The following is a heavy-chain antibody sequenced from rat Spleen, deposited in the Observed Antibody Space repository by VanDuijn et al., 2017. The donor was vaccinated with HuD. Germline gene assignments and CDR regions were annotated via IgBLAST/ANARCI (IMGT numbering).Heavy chain of an antibody. J-gene: IGHJ2*01. CDR1: GLTFSNYH. CDR2: ISAGGGSP. CDR3: TTEFLLSY. D-gene: IGHD2-1*01. V-gene: IGHV5-27*01. Sequence: EVHLGESGGGLVQPGRSLKHSCAPSGLTFSNYHMAWVRQAPTKGLEWVAYISAGGGSPYYRDSVKGRFTISRDNAKNPLYLQMDSLRSEDTATYYCTTEFLLSYWCQGVMVTVSS.